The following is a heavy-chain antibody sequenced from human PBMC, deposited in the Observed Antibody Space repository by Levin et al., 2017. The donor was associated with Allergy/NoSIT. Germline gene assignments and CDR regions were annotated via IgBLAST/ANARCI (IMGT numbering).Heavy chain of an antibody. CDR1: GGSISSYY. V-gene: IGHV4-59*01. D-gene: IGHD3-10*01. CDR3: ARRFFGGSGSYYNQEIDYYDYMDV. J-gene: IGHJ6*03. CDR2: IYYSGST. Sequence: AGGSLRLSCTVSGGSISSYYWSWIRQPPGKGLEWIGYIYYSGSTNYNPSLKSRVTISVDTSKNQFSLKLSSVTAADTAVYYCARRFFGGSGSYYNQEIDYYDYMDVWGKGTTVTVSS.